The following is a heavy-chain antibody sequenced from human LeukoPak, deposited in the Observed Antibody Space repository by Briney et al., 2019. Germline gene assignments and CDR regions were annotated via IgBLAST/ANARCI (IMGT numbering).Heavy chain of an antibody. J-gene: IGHJ4*02. Sequence: GGSLRLSCAASGFTFSNYVMSWVRQAPGKGLEWVSYINHNGEMIFYPDFVKGRFTISRDNAKNSLYLQMNSLRAEDTAVYYCARDRDGDVQGDYWGQGTLVTVSS. CDR3: ARDRDGDVQGDY. CDR1: GFTFSNYV. CDR2: INHNGEMI. D-gene: IGHD4-17*01. V-gene: IGHV3-48*03.